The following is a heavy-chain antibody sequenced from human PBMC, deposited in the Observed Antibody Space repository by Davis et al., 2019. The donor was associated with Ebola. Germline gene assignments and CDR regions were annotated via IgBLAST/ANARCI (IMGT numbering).Heavy chain of an antibody. D-gene: IGHD3-3*02. CDR3: AKDTAHIWFDV. V-gene: IGHV3-23*01. CDR2: FGTSGDT. Sequence: GGSLRLSCAASGFIFRNYVMSWVRQAPGKGLEWVSTFGTSGDTYYADSVKGRFTLSRDNSRNTLYLQMNGLRVEDTAMYYLAKDTAHIWFDVWGQGKMVHLSS. J-gene: IGHJ3*01. CDR1: GFIFRNYV.